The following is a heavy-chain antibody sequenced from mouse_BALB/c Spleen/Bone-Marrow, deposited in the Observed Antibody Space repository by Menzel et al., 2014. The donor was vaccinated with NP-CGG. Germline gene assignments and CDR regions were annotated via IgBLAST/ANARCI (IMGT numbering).Heavy chain of an antibody. CDR3: ARDKGRVFFDY. J-gene: IGHJ2*01. Sequence: VQLKESGGGLVQPGGSLRLSCATSGFTFTDYYMNWVRQPPGKALEWLGFIRNKANGYTTEYSASVKGRFTISRDNSRNILYLQMNTLRAEDSATYYCARDKGRVFFDYWGQGTTLTVSS. CDR1: GFTFTDYY. V-gene: IGHV7-3*02. CDR2: IRNKANGYTT.